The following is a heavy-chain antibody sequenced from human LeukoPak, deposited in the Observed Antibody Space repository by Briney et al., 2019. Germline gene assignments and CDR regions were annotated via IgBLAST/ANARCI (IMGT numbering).Heavy chain of an antibody. CDR1: GFIFSDYY. CDR3: AKGPRPDISVAHTLGR. V-gene: IGHV3-11*01. J-gene: IGHJ4*02. Sequence: GGSLRLSCVASGFIFSDYYITWIRLPPGKGLEWVSYISSSGMTTSYADSVKGRFTVSRDNAKNSMYLEMNSLRAEDTAVYYCAKGPRPDISVAHTLGRWGQGTLVTVSS. D-gene: IGHD6-19*01. CDR2: ISSSGMTT.